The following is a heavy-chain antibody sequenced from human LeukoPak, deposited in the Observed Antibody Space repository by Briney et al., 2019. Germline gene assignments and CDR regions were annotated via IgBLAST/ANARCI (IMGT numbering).Heavy chain of an antibody. CDR1: GYTFTSYY. D-gene: IGHD2-2*01. CDR3: AKGGDIVVVPAAHNWFDP. J-gene: IGHJ5*02. V-gene: IGHV1-46*01. Sequence: ASVKVSCKASGYTFTSYYMHWVRQAPGQGLEWMGIINPSGGSTSYAQKFQGRVTMTRDTSTSTVYMELSSLRSEDTAVYYCAKGGDIVVVPAAHNWFDPWGQGTLVTVST. CDR2: INPSGGST.